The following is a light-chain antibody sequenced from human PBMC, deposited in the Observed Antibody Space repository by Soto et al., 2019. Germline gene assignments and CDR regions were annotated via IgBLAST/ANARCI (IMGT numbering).Light chain of an antibody. CDR2: DVS. J-gene: IGLJ1*01. Sequence: QSALTQPASVSGSPGQSITISCTGTSSDVGAYTFVSWYQQHPDKVPKLMIFDVSRRPSGVSDRFSGSKSGNTASLTISGLQPEDEADYYCSSTSGSTHVFGSGTKLTAL. CDR3: SSTSGSTHV. CDR1: SSDVGAYTF. V-gene: IGLV2-14*03.